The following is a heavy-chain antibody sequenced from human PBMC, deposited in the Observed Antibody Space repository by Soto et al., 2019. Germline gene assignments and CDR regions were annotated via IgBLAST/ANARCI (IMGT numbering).Heavy chain of an antibody. V-gene: IGHV3-48*02. CDR2: ITSDTKTI. CDR1: GFKFSIYS. D-gene: IGHD6-19*01. CDR3: ARSVEGHFDY. J-gene: IGHJ4*02. Sequence: EVQLVESGGALVQPGGSLRLSCAASGFKFSIYSMNWVRQAPGKGLEWSAYITSDTKTIKYGDSVKGRFTISRDNAKNSVYLQMNSLSDEDTAVYYCARSVEGHFDYWGQVTVVTVSS.